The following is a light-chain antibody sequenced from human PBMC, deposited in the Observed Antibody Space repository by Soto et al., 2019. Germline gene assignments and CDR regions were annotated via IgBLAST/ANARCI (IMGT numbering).Light chain of an antibody. Sequence: QSALTQHASVSGSPGQSITISCTGTSSDVGGYNYVSWYQQHPGKAPKLMIYEVSNRPSGVSNRFSGSKSGNTASLTISGLQAEDEADYYCSSYTSSSTPYVFGTGTKLTVL. V-gene: IGLV2-14*01. CDR1: SSDVGGYNY. J-gene: IGLJ1*01. CDR2: EVS. CDR3: SSYTSSSTPYV.